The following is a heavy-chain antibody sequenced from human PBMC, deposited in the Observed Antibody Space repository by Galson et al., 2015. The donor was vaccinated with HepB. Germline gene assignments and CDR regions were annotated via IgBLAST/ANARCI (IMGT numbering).Heavy chain of an antibody. CDR3: ARGSVGDLPIGYFDY. V-gene: IGHV1-18*04. Sequence: SVKVSCKASGYTFTSYGISWVRQAPGQGLEWMGWISAYNGNTNYAQKLQGRVTMTTDTSTSTAYMELRSLRSDDTAVYYCARGSVGDLPIGYFDYWGQGTLVTVSS. CDR2: ISAYNGNT. J-gene: IGHJ4*02. CDR1: GYTFTSYG. D-gene: IGHD2-21*02.